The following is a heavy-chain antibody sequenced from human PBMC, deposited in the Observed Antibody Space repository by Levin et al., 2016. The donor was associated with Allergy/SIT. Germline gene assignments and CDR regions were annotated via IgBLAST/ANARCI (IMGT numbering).Heavy chain of an antibody. J-gene: IGHJ4*02. CDR2: IKQDGSEK. Sequence: GESLKISCAASGFTFSSYWMSWVRQAPGKGLEWVANIKQDGSEKYYVDSVKGRFTISRDNAKNSLYLQMNSLRAEDTAVYYCARETYSSGWPDYWGRGNPGHRLL. CDR3: ARETYSSGWPDY. D-gene: IGHD6-19*01. V-gene: IGHV3-7*03. CDR1: GFTFSSYW.